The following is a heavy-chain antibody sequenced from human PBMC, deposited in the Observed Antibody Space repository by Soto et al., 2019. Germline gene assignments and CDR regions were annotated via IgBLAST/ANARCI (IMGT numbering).Heavy chain of an antibody. CDR1: GGSFSGYY. J-gene: IGHJ2*01. V-gene: IGHV4-34*01. CDR2: INDPGSI. D-gene: IGHD3-9*01. Sequence: QVQLQQWGAGPLRPLETLSLTCGVSGGSFSGYYWDWIRQAPGKGLEWIGEINDPGSINYNPPLKSRVSISVDTSKNHSSLNLRSVTAADTAVYYCARESHDILTGPPWVWYFNLWGRGTLVTVSS. CDR3: ARESHDILTGPPWVWYFNL.